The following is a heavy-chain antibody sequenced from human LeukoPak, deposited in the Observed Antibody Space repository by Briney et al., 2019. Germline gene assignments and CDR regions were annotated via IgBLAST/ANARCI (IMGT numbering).Heavy chain of an antibody. CDR2: IYYSGST. CDR3: ARAYHYYDSSGYYMSPEYFQH. CDR1: GGSISSYY. J-gene: IGHJ1*01. D-gene: IGHD3-22*01. V-gene: IGHV4-59*01. Sequence: SETLSLTCTVSGGSISSYYWSWIRQPPGKGLEWIGYIYYSGSTNYNPSLKSRVTISVDTSKNQFSRKLSSVTAADTAVYYCARAYHYYDSSGYYMSPEYFQHWGQGTLVTVSS.